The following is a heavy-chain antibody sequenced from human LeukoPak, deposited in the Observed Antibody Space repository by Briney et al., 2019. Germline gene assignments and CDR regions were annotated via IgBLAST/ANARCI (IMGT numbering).Heavy chain of an antibody. CDR2: IIPIFGTA. CDR3: ASYHDTLYDSSGYWYFDY. J-gene: IGHJ4*02. Sequence: SVKVSCKASGGTFSSYAISWVRQAPGQGLEWMGGIIPIFGTANYAQKFQGRVTITADKSTSTAYMELSSLRSEDTAVYYCASYHDTLYDSSGYWYFDYWGQGTLVTVSS. D-gene: IGHD3-22*01. V-gene: IGHV1-69*06. CDR1: GGTFSSYA.